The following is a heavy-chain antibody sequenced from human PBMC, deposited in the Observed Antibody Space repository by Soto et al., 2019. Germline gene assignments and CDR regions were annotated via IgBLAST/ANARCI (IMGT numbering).Heavy chain of an antibody. CDR2: FSNSGTT. Sequence: SETLSLTCTVSGGSISSYYWNWIRQPPGKGLEWIGYFSNSGTTNYNPSLKSRVTISADTSKNQFFLKLTSETAADTAVYYCARHFPGPRVEYQLPRPYYYYYGMDVWGQGTTVTVSS. CDR1: GGSISSYY. D-gene: IGHD2-2*01. V-gene: IGHV4-59*08. CDR3: ARHFPGPRVEYQLPRPYYYYYGMDV. J-gene: IGHJ6*02.